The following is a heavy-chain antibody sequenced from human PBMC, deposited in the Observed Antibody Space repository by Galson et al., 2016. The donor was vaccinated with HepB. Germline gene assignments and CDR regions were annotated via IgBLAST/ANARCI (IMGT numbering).Heavy chain of an antibody. V-gene: IGHV3-23*01. D-gene: IGHD3-3*01. J-gene: IGHJ4*02. CDR2: IRASGGST. CDR3: AKALDYDLWSAFDY. Sequence: SLRLPCAASGFTFSSYAMNWVRQAPGKGLEWFSGIRASGGSTYYADSVKGRFTISRDNSKNTLYLQMNSLRAEDTAEYYCAKALDYDLWSAFDYWGQGALVTVSS. CDR1: GFTFSSYA.